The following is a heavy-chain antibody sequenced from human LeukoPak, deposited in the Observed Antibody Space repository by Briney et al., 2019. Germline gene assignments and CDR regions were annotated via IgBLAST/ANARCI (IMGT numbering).Heavy chain of an antibody. CDR2: IIPILGTA. CDR1: GGTFSSYA. CDR3: ARMYEYCSGGSCYPNWFDP. D-gene: IGHD2-15*01. V-gene: IGHV1-69*01. Sequence: SVKVSCKASGGTFSSYAISWVRQAPGQGLEWMGGIIPILGTANYAQKFQGRVTITADESTSTAYMELSSLRSEDTAVYYCARMYEYCSGGSCYPNWFDPWGQGTLVTVSS. J-gene: IGHJ5*02.